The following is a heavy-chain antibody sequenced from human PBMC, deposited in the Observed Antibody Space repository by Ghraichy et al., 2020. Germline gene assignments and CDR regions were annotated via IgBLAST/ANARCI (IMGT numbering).Heavy chain of an antibody. CDR2: IYYSGST. D-gene: IGHD3-9*01. V-gene: IGHV4-59*01. J-gene: IGHJ4*02. CDR1: GGSISSYY. CDR3: ASQLRYFGEYYFDY. Sequence: SQTLSLTCTVSGGSISSYYWSWIRQPPGKGLEWIGYIYYSGSTNYNPSLKSRVTISVDTSKNQFSLKLSSVTAADTAVYYCASQLRYFGEYYFDYWGQGTLVTVSS.